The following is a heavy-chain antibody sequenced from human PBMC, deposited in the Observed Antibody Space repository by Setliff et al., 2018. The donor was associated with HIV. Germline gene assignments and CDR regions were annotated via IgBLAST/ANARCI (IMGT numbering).Heavy chain of an antibody. D-gene: IGHD3-22*01. J-gene: IGHJ4*02. V-gene: IGHV1-46*01. CDR2: INPSGGST. CDR1: GYTFTSYY. Sequence: GASVKVSCKASGYTFTSYYMHWVRQAPGQGLEWMGIINPSGGSTSYAQKFQGRVTMTRDTSTSTVYMELSSLRSEDTAVYYCASQGYYYDSSGYYPFDYWGQGTLVTVSS. CDR3: ASQGYYYDSSGYYPFDY.